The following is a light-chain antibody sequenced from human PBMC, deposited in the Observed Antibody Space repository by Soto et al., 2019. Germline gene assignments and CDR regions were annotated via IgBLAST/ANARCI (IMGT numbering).Light chain of an antibody. J-gene: IGLJ3*02. CDR3: STWDDSLNSWV. CDR2: SDN. V-gene: IGLV1-44*01. CDR1: TSNIGSNT. Sequence: QSVLTQPPSTSGTPGQSVTISCSGSTSNIGSNTVNWYQHLTGTAPKLLIHSDNQRPSGVPDRFSGSKSGASASLAISGLQSEDEADDYCSTWDDSLNSWVFGGGTKLTVL.